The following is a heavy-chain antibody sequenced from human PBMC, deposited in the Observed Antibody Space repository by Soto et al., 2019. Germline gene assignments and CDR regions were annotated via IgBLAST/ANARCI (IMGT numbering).Heavy chain of an antibody. Sequence: QVQLQQWGAGLLKPSETLSLTCAVYGGSFSGYYWSWIRPPPGQGLEWIGEINHSGSTHYNPALKGRVTISVDTAKNQFSLKLSSVTAADTAVYYCARGWGYCSGGSCYKDYYYDRDVWGKGTTVTVSS. CDR3: ARGWGYCSGGSCYKDYYYDRDV. CDR1: GGSFSGYY. D-gene: IGHD2-15*01. J-gene: IGHJ6*03. CDR2: INHSGST. V-gene: IGHV4-34*01.